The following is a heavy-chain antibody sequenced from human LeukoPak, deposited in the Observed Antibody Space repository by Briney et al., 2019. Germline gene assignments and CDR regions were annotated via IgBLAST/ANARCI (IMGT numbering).Heavy chain of an antibody. V-gene: IGHV4-31*03. J-gene: IGHJ4*02. CDR2: IYYRGST. CDR1: GGSISSGGYY. Sequence: PSETLSLTCTVSGGSISSGGYYWSWIRQHPGKGLEWIGYIYYRGSTYYNPSLKSRVTISVDTSKNQFSLKLSSVTAADTAVYYCARMQWLAHPFDYWGQGTLVTVSS. D-gene: IGHD6-19*01. CDR3: ARMQWLAHPFDY.